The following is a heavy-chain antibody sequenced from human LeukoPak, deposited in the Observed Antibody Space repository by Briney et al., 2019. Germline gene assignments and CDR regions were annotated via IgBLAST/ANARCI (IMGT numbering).Heavy chain of an antibody. CDR3: AKEKKNLPGMFDY. V-gene: IGHV3-30-3*01. D-gene: IGHD3-10*02. J-gene: IGHJ4*02. Sequence: PGGSLRLSCAASGFTFSSYAMHWVRQAPGKGLEWVAVISYDGSNKYYADSVKGRFTISRDNSKNTLYLQMNSLRAEDTAFYYCAKEKKNLPGMFDYWGQGTLVTVSS. CDR1: GFTFSSYA. CDR2: ISYDGSNK.